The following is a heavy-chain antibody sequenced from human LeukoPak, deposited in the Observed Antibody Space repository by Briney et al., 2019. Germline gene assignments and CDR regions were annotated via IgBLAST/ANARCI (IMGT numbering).Heavy chain of an antibody. CDR3: AKVRGSSCFDY. J-gene: IGHJ4*02. Sequence: GGSLRLSCAASGFTFSSYWMSWVRQAPGKGLEWVANIKQDGSEKYYVDSVKGRFTISRDNAENSLYLQMNSLRAEDTAVYYCAKVRGSSCFDYWAREPWSPSPQ. CDR2: IKQDGSEK. V-gene: IGHV3-7*03. CDR1: GFTFSSYW. D-gene: IGHD1-26*01.